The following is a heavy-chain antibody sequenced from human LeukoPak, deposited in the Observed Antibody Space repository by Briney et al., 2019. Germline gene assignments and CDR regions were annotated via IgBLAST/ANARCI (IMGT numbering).Heavy chain of an antibody. CDR1: EFTFSSYA. CDR3: ARHGFGVFEGY. CDR2: ISGSGSNT. V-gene: IGHV3-23*01. J-gene: IGHJ4*02. D-gene: IGHD3-10*01. Sequence: GGSLRLSCAASEFTFSSYAMSWVRQAPGKGLEWVSGISGSGSNTYYADSVKGRFTVSRDNPKNTLYLQMNSLRAEDTAVYYCARHGFGVFEGYWGQGTLVTVSS.